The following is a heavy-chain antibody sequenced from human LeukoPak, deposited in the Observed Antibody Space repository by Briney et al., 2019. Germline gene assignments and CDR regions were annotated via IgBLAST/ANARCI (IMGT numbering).Heavy chain of an antibody. V-gene: IGHV4-39*01. Sequence: SETLSLTCTVSGGSISRSSSYYWGWIRQPPGKGLEWIGSIYYSGSTYYNPSLRSRVSISVDTSKNQFSLKLISVTAADTAVYYCARLGPDYYGSGTYYRYFDYWGQGTLVTVSS. CDR3: ARLGPDYYGSGTYYRYFDY. J-gene: IGHJ4*02. CDR2: IYYSGST. D-gene: IGHD3-10*01. CDR1: GGSISRSSSYY.